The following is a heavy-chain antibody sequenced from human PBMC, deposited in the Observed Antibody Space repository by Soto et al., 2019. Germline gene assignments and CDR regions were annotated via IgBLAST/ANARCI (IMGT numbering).Heavy chain of an antibody. Sequence: ASVKVSCKASGSTLTSYYMHWGRQAPGQGPEGMGIINPSGGSTSYAQKFQGRVTMTRDTSTSTVYMELSSLRSEDTAVYYCALFGVMVLGPLLSNGRHTPDYWGQGTLVTVSS. CDR1: GSTLTSYY. D-gene: IGHD2-21*02. J-gene: IGHJ4*02. V-gene: IGHV1-46*01. CDR3: ALFGVMVLGPLLSNGRHTPDY. CDR2: INPSGGST.